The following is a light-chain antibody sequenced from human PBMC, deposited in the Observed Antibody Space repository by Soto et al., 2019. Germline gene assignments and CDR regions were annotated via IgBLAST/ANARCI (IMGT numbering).Light chain of an antibody. V-gene: IGKV1-5*03. CDR3: QQYDEYPLT. CDR2: KAS. J-gene: IGKJ4*01. Sequence: DVQINQSHPTLSAPVGSTVTNSCLASQRITGWLAWFQQKPGKAPKLLISKASKLESGVPSRFSGSGSGTEFTLIISGLQPDDSATYYCQQYDEYPLTFGGGTKVDIK. CDR1: QRITGW.